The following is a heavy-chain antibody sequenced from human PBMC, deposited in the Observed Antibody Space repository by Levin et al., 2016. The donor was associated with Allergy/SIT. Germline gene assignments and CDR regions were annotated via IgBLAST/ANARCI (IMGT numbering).Heavy chain of an antibody. D-gene: IGHD6-6*01. Sequence: GGSLRLSCAASGFTFSSYEMNWVRQAPGKGLEWVALEWVANIKEDGSEKYYVDSVKGRFTISRDNAKNSLYLQMNSLRVEDTAVYYCARDKVAGSSSGTWFDPWGQGTLVTVSS. CDR3: ARDKVAGSSSGTWFDP. CDR2: IKEDGSEK. CDR1: GFTFSSYE. J-gene: IGHJ5*02. V-gene: IGHV3-7*03.